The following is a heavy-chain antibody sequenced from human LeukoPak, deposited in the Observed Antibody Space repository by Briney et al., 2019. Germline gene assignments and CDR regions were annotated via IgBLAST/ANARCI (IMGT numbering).Heavy chain of an antibody. V-gene: IGHV4-34*01. J-gene: IGHJ6*02. CDR3: ARAAGRAAGTAMAARRGNYGMDV. D-gene: IGHD5-18*01. Sequence: SETLSLTCAVYGGSFSGYYCSWIRQPPGKGLEWIGEINHSGSTNYNPSLKSRVTISVDTSKNQFSLKLSSVTAADTAVYYCARAAGRAAGTAMAARRGNYGMDVWGQGTTVTVSS. CDR2: INHSGST. CDR1: GGSFSGYY.